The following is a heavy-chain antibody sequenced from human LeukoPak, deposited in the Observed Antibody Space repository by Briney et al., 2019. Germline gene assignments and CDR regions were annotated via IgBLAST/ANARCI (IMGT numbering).Heavy chain of an antibody. V-gene: IGHV2-5*04. Sequence: SGPTLLKPTETLTLTFAFSGFSLPTDVGVAWIRQPPGKAPEWLAVIYSDDDKRYSESLKTRLTVTKDSSKRQVVLTMTNMDPVDTGIYYCVREAAPSTLYWFDPWGQGTLVTVSS. CDR2: IYSDDDK. CDR1: GFSLPTDVG. J-gene: IGHJ5*02. D-gene: IGHD2-2*01. CDR3: VREAAPSTLYWFDP.